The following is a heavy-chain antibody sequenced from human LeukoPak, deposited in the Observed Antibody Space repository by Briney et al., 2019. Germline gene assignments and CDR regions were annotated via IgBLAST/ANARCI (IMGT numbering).Heavy chain of an antibody. V-gene: IGHV3-9*01. CDR1: GFTFDDYG. CDR3: AKVKGRGYSYGPIDY. CDR2: ISWNSNNI. J-gene: IGHJ4*02. D-gene: IGHD5-18*01. Sequence: GGSLRLSCAASGFTFDDYGMHWVRQAPGKGLEWVSGISWNSNNIGYADSVKGRFTISRDNAKNSLYLQMNSLRAEDPALYYCAKVKGRGYSYGPIDYWGQGTLVTVSS.